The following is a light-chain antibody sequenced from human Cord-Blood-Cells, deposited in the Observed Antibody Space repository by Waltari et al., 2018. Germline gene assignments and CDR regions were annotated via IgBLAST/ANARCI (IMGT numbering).Light chain of an antibody. V-gene: IGKV4-1*01. CDR2: WAS. CDR1: QSVLYSSNNKNY. CDR3: QQYYSTPYT. Sequence: DIVMTQVPDSLAVSLGERATINCKFSQSVLYSSNNKNYLDWYQQKPGQPPKLLIYWASTRESGVPDRFSGSGSGTDFTLTISSRQAEDVAVYYCQQYYSTPYTFGQGTKLEIK. J-gene: IGKJ2*01.